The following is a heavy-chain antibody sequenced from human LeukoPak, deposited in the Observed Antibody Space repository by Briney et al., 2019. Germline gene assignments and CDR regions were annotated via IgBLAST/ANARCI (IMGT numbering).Heavy chain of an antibody. CDR1: GGSISSSSYY. J-gene: IGHJ1*01. Sequence: SETLSLTCTVSGGSISSSSYYWGWIRQPPGKGLEWIGSIYYSGSTYYNPSLKSRVTISVDTSKNQFSLKLSSVTAADTAVYYCARDKGYGFSDFQHWGQGTLVTVSS. V-gene: IGHV4-39*07. D-gene: IGHD5-18*01. CDR3: ARDKGYGFSDFQH. CDR2: IYYSGST.